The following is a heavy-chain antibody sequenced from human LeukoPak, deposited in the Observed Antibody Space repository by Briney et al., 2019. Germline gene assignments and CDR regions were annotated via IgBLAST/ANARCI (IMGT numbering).Heavy chain of an antibody. J-gene: IGHJ1*01. CDR3: ARARRNYYYDTPRPPYFQH. D-gene: IGHD3-22*01. Sequence: SETLSLTCAVYGGSFSGYYWSWIRQHPGKGLEWIGYIYYSGSTYYNPSLKSRVTISVDTSKNQFSLKLSSVTAADTAVYYCARARRNYYYDTPRPPYFQHWGQGTLVTVSS. V-gene: IGHV4-31*11. CDR2: IYYSGST. CDR1: GGSFSGYY.